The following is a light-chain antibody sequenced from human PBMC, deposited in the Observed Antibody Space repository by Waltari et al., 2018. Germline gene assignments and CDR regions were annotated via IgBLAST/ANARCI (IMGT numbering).Light chain of an antibody. Sequence: DIQMTPSPSTLSASVGDRVTITCRASQSISHWLAWYQQKPGKAPKVLIYKASNLESGVPSRFSASGSGTEFTLTISGLQPDDFATYYCQQYDTYRTFGPGTKVEIK. J-gene: IGKJ1*01. CDR2: KAS. CDR3: QQYDTYRT. V-gene: IGKV1-5*03. CDR1: QSISHW.